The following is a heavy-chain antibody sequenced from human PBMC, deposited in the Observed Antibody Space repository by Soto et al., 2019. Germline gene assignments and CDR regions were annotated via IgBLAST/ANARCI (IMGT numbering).Heavy chain of an antibody. D-gene: IGHD1-26*01. CDR2: IDWDDDK. CDR1: GFSLSTSGMC. CDR3: AWIPSGSYGGYFDY. V-gene: IGHV2-70*01. J-gene: IGHJ4*02. Sequence: SGPTLVNPTQTLTLTCTFSGFSLSTSGMCVSWIRQPPGKALEWLALIDWDDDKYYSTSLKTRLTISKDTSKNQVVLTMTNMDPVDTATYYCAWIPSGSYGGYFDYWGQGTLVTVSS.